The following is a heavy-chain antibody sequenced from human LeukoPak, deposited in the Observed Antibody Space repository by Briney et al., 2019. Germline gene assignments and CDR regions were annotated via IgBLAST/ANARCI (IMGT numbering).Heavy chain of an antibody. J-gene: IGHJ6*03. CDR2: ISSSSSYM. CDR1: GFTFSSYS. CDR3: AKGGGYEAQYYYYYLDV. Sequence: GESLRLSCAVSGFTFSSYSMNWVRQAPGKGLEWVSSISSSSSYMYYADSVEGRFTISRDNPKNTLYLQMNSLRVEDAAVYYCAKGGGYEAQYYYYYLDVWGKGTTVTISS. D-gene: IGHD5-12*01. V-gene: IGHV3-21*06.